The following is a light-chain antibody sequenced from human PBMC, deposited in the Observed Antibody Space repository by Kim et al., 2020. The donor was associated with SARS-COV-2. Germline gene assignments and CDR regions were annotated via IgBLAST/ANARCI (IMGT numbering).Light chain of an antibody. Sequence: EIVLTQSPGTLSSSPGKRATLFCRASQSVRNNYLAWYQQKPGQPPRLLIYDTSTRAIGIPDRFSGSGSGTDFTLTINRLEPDDFVVYFCQQYGSSPLTFGGGTKVDIK. CDR2: DTS. V-gene: IGKV3-20*01. CDR3: QQYGSSPLT. J-gene: IGKJ4*01. CDR1: QSVRNNY.